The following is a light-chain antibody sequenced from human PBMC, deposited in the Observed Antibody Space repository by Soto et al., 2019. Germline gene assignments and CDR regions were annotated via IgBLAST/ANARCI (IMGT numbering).Light chain of an antibody. V-gene: IGKV1-5*03. J-gene: IGKJ1*01. CDR3: QQYNSYPTT. CDR1: ESISKW. Sequence: DIQMTQSPSTLSASVGDRVTITCRASESISKWVAWYQQKPGKAPKVLIYKASSLESGVPSRFSGSGSGTEFTLTIGYLQPDDFAGYYCQQYNSYPTTFGQGTKVDIK. CDR2: KAS.